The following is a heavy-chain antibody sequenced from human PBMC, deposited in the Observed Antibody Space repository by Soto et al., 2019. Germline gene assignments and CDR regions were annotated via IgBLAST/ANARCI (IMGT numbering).Heavy chain of an antibody. Sequence: KVSCKASGYTFTSYGISWVRQAPGQGLEWMGWISAYNGNTNYAQKLQGRVTMTTDTSTSTAYMELRSLRSDDTAVYYCARGRGMLGNITMIVDAFDIRGQGTMVTVS. J-gene: IGHJ3*02. CDR1: GYTFTSYG. CDR3: ARGRGMLGNITMIVDAFDI. D-gene: IGHD3-22*01. CDR2: ISAYNGNT. V-gene: IGHV1-18*01.